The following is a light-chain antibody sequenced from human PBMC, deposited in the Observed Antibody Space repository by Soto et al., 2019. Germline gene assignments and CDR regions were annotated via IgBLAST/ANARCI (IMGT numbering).Light chain of an antibody. Sequence: DIQLTHSHSTLCAWLVDRVTMXLRASQTISSWLAWYQQKPGKAPKLLIYKASTLKSGVPSRFSGSGSGTEFTLTISSLQPDDFATYYCQQYNSYWTFGQGTKVDIK. V-gene: IGKV1-5*03. J-gene: IGKJ1*01. CDR1: QTISSW. CDR2: KAS. CDR3: QQYNSYWT.